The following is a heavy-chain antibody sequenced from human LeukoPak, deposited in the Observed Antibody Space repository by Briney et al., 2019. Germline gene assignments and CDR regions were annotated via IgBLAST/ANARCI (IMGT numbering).Heavy chain of an antibody. CDR3: ARYSVLRFFDDDAFDI. V-gene: IGHV1-8*01. CDR1: GYTFTSYD. D-gene: IGHD3-9*01. CDR2: MNPNSGNT. Sequence: VASVKVSCKASGYTFTSYDIHWVRQATGQGLGWMGWMNPNSGNTGYAQKFQGRVTMTRNTSISTAYMELSSLRSEDTAVYYCARYSVLRFFDDDAFDIWGQGTMVTVSS. J-gene: IGHJ3*02.